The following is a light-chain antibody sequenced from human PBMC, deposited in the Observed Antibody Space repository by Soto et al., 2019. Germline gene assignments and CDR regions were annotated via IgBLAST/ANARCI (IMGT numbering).Light chain of an antibody. CDR2: GTS. J-gene: IGKJ2*01. CDR3: KQYGSALYT. CDR1: QSFSNTN. V-gene: IGKV3-20*01. Sequence: EIVLTQSPGTLSLSPGDRATLSCRASQSFSNTNLAWYQQKPGQAPRLLIYGTSARVTGTPDRFRGSGSGTDFTLTISRLEPEDFAIYYCKQYGSALYTFGQGTKLAIK.